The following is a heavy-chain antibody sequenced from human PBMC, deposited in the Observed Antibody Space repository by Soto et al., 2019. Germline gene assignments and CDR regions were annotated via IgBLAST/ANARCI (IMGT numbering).Heavy chain of an antibody. V-gene: IGHV3-53*04. CDR1: GFTVSSNY. Sequence: GGSLRLSCAASGFTVSSNYMSWVRQAPGKGLEWVSVIYSGGSTYYADSVKGRFTISRHNSKNTLYLQMNSLRAEDTAIYYCARDPYYDSSGYLASNGMDVWGQGTTVTVSS. CDR2: IYSGGST. D-gene: IGHD3-22*01. J-gene: IGHJ6*02. CDR3: ARDPYYDSSGYLASNGMDV.